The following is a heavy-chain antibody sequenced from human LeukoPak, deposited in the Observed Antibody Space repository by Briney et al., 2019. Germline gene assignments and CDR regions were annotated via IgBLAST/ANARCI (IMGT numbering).Heavy chain of an antibody. Sequence: PGGSLRLSCAASGFTFYDYYMSWIRQAPGKGLEWISYISGSSTYTNYADSVRGRFTISRDNAKNSLYLQMNSLRAEDTAVYYCAWGYCSGGSCYYFDYWGQGTLVAVSS. D-gene: IGHD2-15*01. V-gene: IGHV3-11*06. CDR1: GFTFYDYY. CDR2: ISGSSTYT. CDR3: AWGYCSGGSCYYFDY. J-gene: IGHJ4*02.